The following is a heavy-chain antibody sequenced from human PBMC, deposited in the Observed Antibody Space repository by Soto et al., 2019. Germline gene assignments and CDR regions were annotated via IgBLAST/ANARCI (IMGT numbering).Heavy chain of an antibody. CDR1: GFTLSSYS. V-gene: IGHV3-30-3*01. CDR3: ARSTTTVTANDF. Sequence: GGSLRLSCAASGFTLSSYSMHWVRQPPGKGLEWVAIISHDGSNNKYYADSVKGRFTISRDKSKDTLYLQMNSLRAEDTAVYFCARSTTTVTANDFWGQGTLVTVSS. J-gene: IGHJ4*02. CDR2: ISHDGSNNK. D-gene: IGHD4-17*01.